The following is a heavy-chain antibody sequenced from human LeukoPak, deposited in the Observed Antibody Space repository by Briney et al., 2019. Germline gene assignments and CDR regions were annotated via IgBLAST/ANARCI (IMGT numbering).Heavy chain of an antibody. Sequence: PSETLSLTCTVSSGSISTSNYYWGWVRQPPGKALEWIGNIFYSGSTYYSPSLKSRVTISLDTSRNQFSLKLNSVTAADTAVYYCARDGVRGIPEYFHHWGQGTLVIVSS. D-gene: IGHD3-10*01. J-gene: IGHJ1*01. CDR1: SGSISTSNYY. V-gene: IGHV4-39*07. CDR3: ARDGVRGIPEYFHH. CDR2: IFYSGST.